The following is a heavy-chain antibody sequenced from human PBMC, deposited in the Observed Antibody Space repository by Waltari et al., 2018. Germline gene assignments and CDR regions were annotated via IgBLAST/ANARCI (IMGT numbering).Heavy chain of an antibody. Sequence: EVQLLESGGGLVQPGGSLRLSCAASGFTCSRCAMTCVRQAQGKGLEWVSAISGSGGSTYYADSVKGRFAISRDNSKNTLYLQMNSLRAEDTAVYYCAKEGRSGRDYWGQGTLVTVSS. V-gene: IGHV3-23*01. J-gene: IGHJ4*02. CDR2: ISGSGGST. CDR3: AKEGRSGRDY. CDR1: GFTCSRCA. D-gene: IGHD2-15*01.